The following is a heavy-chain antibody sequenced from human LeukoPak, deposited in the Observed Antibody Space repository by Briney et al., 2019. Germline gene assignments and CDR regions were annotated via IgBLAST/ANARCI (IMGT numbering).Heavy chain of an antibody. J-gene: IGHJ3*02. D-gene: IGHD5-18*01. CDR2: INHSGST. CDR3: ARGSDYEGYSYGYWAFDI. V-gene: IGHV4-34*01. Sequence: PSETLSLTCAVYGGSFSGYYWSWIRQPPGKGLEWIGEINHSGSTNYNPSLKSRVTISVDTSKNQFSLKLSSVTAADTAVYYCARGSDYEGYSYGYWAFDIWGQGTMVTVSS. CDR1: GGSFSGYY.